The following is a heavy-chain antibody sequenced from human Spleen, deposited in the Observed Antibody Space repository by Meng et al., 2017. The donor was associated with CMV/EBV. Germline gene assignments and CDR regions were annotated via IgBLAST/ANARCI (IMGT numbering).Heavy chain of an antibody. CDR3: ARVDYYDSSGGFY. Sequence: VSGGSISSSHWWSWVRQPPGKGLEWIGEIYYSGSTNYNPSLKSRVTISVDRSKNQFSLKLNSVTAADTAMYYCARVDYYDSSGGFYWGQGTLVTVSS. CDR2: IYYSGST. V-gene: IGHV4-4*02. D-gene: IGHD3-22*01. J-gene: IGHJ4*02. CDR1: GGSISSSHW.